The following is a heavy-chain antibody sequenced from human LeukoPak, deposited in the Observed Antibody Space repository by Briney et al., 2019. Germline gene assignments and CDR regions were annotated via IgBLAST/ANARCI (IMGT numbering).Heavy chain of an antibody. D-gene: IGHD2-2*01. CDR2: ISSSSSYI. V-gene: IGHV3-21*01. CDR1: GFTFSSYS. CDR3: ARDWIWDIVVVPAAWMDV. Sequence: GGSLRLSCAASGFTFSSYSMNWVRQAPRKGLEWVSSISSSSSYIYYADSVKGRFTISRDNAKNSLYLQMNSLRAEDTAVYYCARDWIWDIVVVPAAWMDVWGQGTTVTVSS. J-gene: IGHJ6*02.